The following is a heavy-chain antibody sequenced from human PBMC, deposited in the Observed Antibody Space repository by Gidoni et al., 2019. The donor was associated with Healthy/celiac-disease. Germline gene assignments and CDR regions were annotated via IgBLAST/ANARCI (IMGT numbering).Heavy chain of an antibody. CDR2: ISGSGGST. Sequence: EVQLLESGGGLVQPGGSLRLSCAASGLPFSSYAMSWVRQAPGKGLEWVSAISGSGGSTYYADSVKGRFTISRDNSKNTLYLQMNSLRAEDTAVYYCANSGYSYGFSDYWGQGTLVTVSS. D-gene: IGHD5-18*01. CDR3: ANSGYSYGFSDY. J-gene: IGHJ4*02. CDR1: GLPFSSYA. V-gene: IGHV3-23*01.